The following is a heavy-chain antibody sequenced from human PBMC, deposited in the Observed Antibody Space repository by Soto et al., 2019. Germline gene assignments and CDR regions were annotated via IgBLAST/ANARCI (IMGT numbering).Heavy chain of an antibody. CDR2: IYHSGST. V-gene: IGHV4-4*02. D-gene: IGHD3-10*01. J-gene: IGHJ6*02. CDR3: ARALMVRGVNSLNYYYYGMDV. CDR1: GASISSNNW. Sequence: SETLSLTCAVSGASISSNNWWSWVRQPPGKGLEWIGEIYHSGSTNYNPSLKSRVTISVDKSKNQFSLKLSSVTAADTAVYYCARALMVRGVNSLNYYYYGMDVWGQGTTVTVSS.